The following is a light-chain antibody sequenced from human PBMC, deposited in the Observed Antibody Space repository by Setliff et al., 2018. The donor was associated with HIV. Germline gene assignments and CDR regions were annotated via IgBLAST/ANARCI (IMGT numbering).Light chain of an antibody. J-gene: IGLJ1*01. CDR2: DDS. CDR3: QVWDSSSDHPYV. Sequence: ELTQPPSVPVAPGKTARITCGGNNIGSKSVHWYQQKPGQAPVLVVYDDSVRPSGIPERFSGSNSGNTATLTISRVEAGDEADYHCQVWDSSSDHPYVFGTGTKVTVL. CDR1: NIGSKS. V-gene: IGLV3-21*03.